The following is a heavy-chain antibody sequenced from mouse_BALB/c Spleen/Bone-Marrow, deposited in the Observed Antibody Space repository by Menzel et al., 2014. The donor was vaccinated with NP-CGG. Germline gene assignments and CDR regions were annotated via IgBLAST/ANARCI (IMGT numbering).Heavy chain of an antibody. J-gene: IGHJ2*01. CDR2: ISSGSSTI. Sequence: EVKLMESGGGLVQPGGSRKLSCAASGFTFSSFGMHWVRRAPEKGLEWVAYISSGSSTIYYADTVKGRFTISRDNPKNPLFLQMTRLRSEDTAMYYLTRGGNWDDFDYWGQGTTLTVSS. V-gene: IGHV5-17*02. CDR1: GFTFSSFG. CDR3: TRGGNWDDFDY. D-gene: IGHD4-1*01.